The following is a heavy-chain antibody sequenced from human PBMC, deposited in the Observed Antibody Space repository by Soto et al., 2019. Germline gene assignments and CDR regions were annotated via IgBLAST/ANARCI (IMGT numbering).Heavy chain of an antibody. Sequence: PAESLRLSCAVSGVTFSGYYICASRRAPGEGLEWVSYISSSDNIIYYADSVKGRVTISRDNAKNSLYLQMNSLRAEDTAVYYCARDRGYYDSSGYFDYWGQGT. CDR2: ISSSDNII. CDR3: ARDRGYYDSSGYFDY. J-gene: IGHJ4*02. D-gene: IGHD3-22*01. CDR1: GVTFSGYY. V-gene: IGHV3-11*01.